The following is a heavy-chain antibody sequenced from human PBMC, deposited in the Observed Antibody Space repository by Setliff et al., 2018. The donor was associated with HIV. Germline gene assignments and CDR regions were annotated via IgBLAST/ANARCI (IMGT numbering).Heavy chain of an antibody. CDR1: GFTFGDYA. CDR2: IRRKAYGGTT. CDR3: SRVQWVVAAIEDFYYMDV. D-gene: IGHD2-15*01. J-gene: IGHJ6*03. V-gene: IGHV3-49*04. Sequence: GGSLRLSCTTSGFTFGDYAMSWVRQAPGKGLEWVGFIRRKAYGGTTEYAASVKGSFTISRDDSKSIAYLQMNRLKAEDKAVYYCSRVQWVVAAIEDFYYMDVWGKGTTVTVSS.